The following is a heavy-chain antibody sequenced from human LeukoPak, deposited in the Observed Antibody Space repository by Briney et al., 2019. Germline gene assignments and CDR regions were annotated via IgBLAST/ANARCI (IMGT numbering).Heavy chain of an antibody. Sequence: PSETLSLTCTVSGGSISSGGYYWSWIRQPPGKGLEWIGYIYHSGSTYYNPSLKSRVTISVDRSKNQFSLKLSSVTAADTALYYCAKDRPPRYYDSSGPPVWYYGMDVWGQGTTVTVSS. J-gene: IGHJ6*02. CDR3: AKDRPPRYYDSSGPPVWYYGMDV. CDR1: GGSISSGGYY. V-gene: IGHV4-30-2*01. CDR2: IYHSGST. D-gene: IGHD3-22*01.